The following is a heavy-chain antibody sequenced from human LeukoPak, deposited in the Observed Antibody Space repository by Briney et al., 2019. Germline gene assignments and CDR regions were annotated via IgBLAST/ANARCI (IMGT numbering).Heavy chain of an antibody. D-gene: IGHD5-12*01. V-gene: IGHV4-34*01. J-gene: IGHJ4*02. CDR2: INHSGST. CDR1: GGSFSGYY. Sequence: SETLSLTCAVYGGSFSGYYWSWIRQPPGKGLEWIGEINHSGSTNYNPSLKSRVTISVDTSKIQFSLKLSSVTAADTAMYYCARGLIVATTNDYFDYWGQGTLVTVSS. CDR3: ARGLIVATTNDYFDY.